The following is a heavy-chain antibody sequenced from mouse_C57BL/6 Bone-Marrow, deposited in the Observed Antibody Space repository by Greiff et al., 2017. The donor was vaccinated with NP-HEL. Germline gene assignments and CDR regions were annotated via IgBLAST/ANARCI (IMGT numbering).Heavy chain of an antibody. CDR1: GFTFSDYY. CDR2: INYDGSST. CDR3: ARLPGY. Sequence: EVQVVESEGGLVQPGSSMKLSCTASGFTFSDYYMAWVRQVPEKGLEWVANINYDGSSTYYLDSLKSRFIISRDNAKNILYLQMSSLKSEDTATYYCARLPGYWGQGTTLTVSS. J-gene: IGHJ2*01. V-gene: IGHV5-16*01.